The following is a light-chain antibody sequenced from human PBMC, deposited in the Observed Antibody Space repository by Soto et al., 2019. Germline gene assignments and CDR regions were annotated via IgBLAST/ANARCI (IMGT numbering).Light chain of an antibody. V-gene: IGKV3-11*01. Sequence: EIVLTQSPATLSVSAGERATLSCRASQSVSSYLAWYQQKPGQAPRLLIYDASNRATGIPDRFSGNGSGTDFTLTISRLEPEDFAVYYCQQRSNWPITFGQGTRLEIK. J-gene: IGKJ5*01. CDR2: DAS. CDR3: QQRSNWPIT. CDR1: QSVSSY.